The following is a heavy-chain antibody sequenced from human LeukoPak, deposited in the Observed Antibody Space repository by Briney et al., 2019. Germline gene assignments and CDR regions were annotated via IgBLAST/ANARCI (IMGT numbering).Heavy chain of an antibody. CDR2: INSDGRTT. Sequence: GGSLRLSCAASGFILRPYWMHWVRQAPGKGLVWVSRINSDGRTTAYADSVKGRFTISRDNSKNTLYLQMNSLRAEDTAVYYCAKQRHPTYYFDYWGQGTLVTVSS. V-gene: IGHV3-74*01. D-gene: IGHD6-25*01. J-gene: IGHJ4*02. CDR3: AKQRHPTYYFDY. CDR1: GFILRPYW.